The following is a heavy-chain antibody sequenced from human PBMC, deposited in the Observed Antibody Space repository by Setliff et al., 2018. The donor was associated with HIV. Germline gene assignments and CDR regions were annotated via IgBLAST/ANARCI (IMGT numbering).Heavy chain of an antibody. Sequence: SETLSLTCTVSDSGTYYWSWIRQPAGKGLEWIGRVSSRGDTNYNPSLKSRVTMSVDTSKKQFSLKLSSVTAADTAVYYCARGFSGHYSFTGYMDVWGKGTTVTVSS. CDR1: DSGTYY. CDR3: ARGFSGHYSFTGYMDV. J-gene: IGHJ6*03. V-gene: IGHV4-4*07. D-gene: IGHD3-22*01. CDR2: VSSRGDT.